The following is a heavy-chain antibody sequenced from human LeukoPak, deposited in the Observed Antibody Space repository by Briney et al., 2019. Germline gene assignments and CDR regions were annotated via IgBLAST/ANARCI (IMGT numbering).Heavy chain of an antibody. J-gene: IGHJ5*02. CDR2: IYGSGST. CDR3: ARDSGTMGEVKFDL. CDR1: GGSISSY. Sequence: PSETLSLTCTVSGGSISSYWSWIRQPAGKGLGWIGRIYGSGSTDYNPSLTRRVTLSIDTSKNQFSLNLISVTAADTRAYSCARDSGTMGEVKFDLWGQGTLVTVSS. D-gene: IGHD3-10*01. V-gene: IGHV4-4*07.